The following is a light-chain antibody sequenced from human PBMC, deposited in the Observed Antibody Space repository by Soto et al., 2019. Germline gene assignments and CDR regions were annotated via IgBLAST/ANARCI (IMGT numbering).Light chain of an antibody. V-gene: IGKV1-33*01. CDR3: QQYDNLSLT. CDR1: QDISNY. CDR2: DAS. J-gene: IGKJ4*01. Sequence: DIQMTQSPSSLSASVGDRVTITGQASQDISNYLNWYQHMPGRAPKLLIFDASNLETGVPSRFSGSGSGTEFTFTISSLQPEDIATYYCQQYDNLSLTFGGGTKVDI.